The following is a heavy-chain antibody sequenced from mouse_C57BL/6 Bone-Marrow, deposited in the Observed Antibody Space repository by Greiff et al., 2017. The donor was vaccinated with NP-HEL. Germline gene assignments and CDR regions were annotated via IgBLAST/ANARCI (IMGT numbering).Heavy chain of an antibody. J-gene: IGHJ3*01. D-gene: IGHD1-1*01. CDR1: GYTFTNYW. Sequence: QVQLQQSGAELVRPGTSVKMSCKASGYTFTNYWIGWAKQRPGHGLEWIGDIYPGGGYTNYNEKFKGKATLTADKASSTAYMQLSSLTSEDSAIYYCARGGDAYGWFAYWGQGTLVTVSA. V-gene: IGHV1-63*01. CDR2: IYPGGGYT. CDR3: ARGGDAYGWFAY.